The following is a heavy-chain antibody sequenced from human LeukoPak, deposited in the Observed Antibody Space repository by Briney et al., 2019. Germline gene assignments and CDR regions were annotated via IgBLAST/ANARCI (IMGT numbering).Heavy chain of an antibody. J-gene: IGHJ3*02. Sequence: GKSLKLSCAASGFTFSSYGMHWVRQAPGKGLEWVAVISYDGTKKYYADSVKGRFTISRDNSKNTLYLQMNSLRAEDTAVYYCAKFGLAGSGRYHDAFDIWGQGTMVTVSS. V-gene: IGHV3-30*18. CDR2: ISYDGTKK. D-gene: IGHD3-10*01. CDR3: AKFGLAGSGRYHDAFDI. CDR1: GFTFSSYG.